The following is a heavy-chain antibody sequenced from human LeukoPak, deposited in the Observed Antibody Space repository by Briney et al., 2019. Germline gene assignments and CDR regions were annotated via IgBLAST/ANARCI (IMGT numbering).Heavy chain of an antibody. V-gene: IGHV1-18*01. Sequence: ASVKVSCKASGYTFTSYGISWVRQAPGQRLEWMGWISGSNGNTNYAQKFQGRVSMTADASTGTAYLELRSLRSDNTAVYYCARLYGNYQNYFDYWGQGTLVTVSS. D-gene: IGHD1-7*01. CDR1: GYTFTSYG. CDR2: ISGSNGNT. CDR3: ARLYGNYQNYFDY. J-gene: IGHJ4*02.